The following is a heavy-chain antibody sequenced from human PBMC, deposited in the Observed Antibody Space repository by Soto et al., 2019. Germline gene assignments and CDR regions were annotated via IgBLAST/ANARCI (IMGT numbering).Heavy chain of an antibody. V-gene: IGHV4-61*03. D-gene: IGHD7-27*01. CDR1: GGSVNSGYY. Sequence: QVQLQESGPGLVKPSETLSLTCTVSGGSVNSGYYWSWIRQPPGKGLEWIGSISYSGGTNDNPSLQSRITLSVDTSKNHFALELTSATAADTAVYFCASLLGKGVDSWGQGTLVAVSS. J-gene: IGHJ4*02. CDR3: ASLLGKGVDS. CDR2: ISYSGGT.